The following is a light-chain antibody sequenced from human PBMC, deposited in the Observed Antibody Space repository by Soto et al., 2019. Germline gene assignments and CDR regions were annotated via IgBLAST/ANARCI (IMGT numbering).Light chain of an antibody. V-gene: IGLV2-8*01. J-gene: IGLJ1*01. CDR1: KNDIGVYDF. CDR2: EVV. Sequence: QSALTQPPSASGSPGQSVTISCTGTKNDIGVYDFVSWYQHHPGKAPRLIIYEVVQRPSGVPDRFSGSKSGNTASLTISGLQPEDEADYYCSSYFVSKISDVFGPGTKLTVL. CDR3: SSYFVSKISDV.